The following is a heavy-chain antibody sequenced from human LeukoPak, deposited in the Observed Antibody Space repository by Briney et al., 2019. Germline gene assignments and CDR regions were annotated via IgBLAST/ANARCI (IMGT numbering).Heavy chain of an antibody. CDR3: AREDGSGSYSRGVY. V-gene: IGHV1-2*02. CDR2: INPNSGGT. J-gene: IGHJ4*02. D-gene: IGHD3-10*01. Sequence: ASVKVSCKASGYTCTSDYMHWVRQAPGQGLEWMGWINPNSGGTNYAQKFQGRVTMTRDTSISTAYMELSRLRSDDTAVYYCAREDGSGSYSRGVYWGQGTLVTVSS. CDR1: GYTCTSDY.